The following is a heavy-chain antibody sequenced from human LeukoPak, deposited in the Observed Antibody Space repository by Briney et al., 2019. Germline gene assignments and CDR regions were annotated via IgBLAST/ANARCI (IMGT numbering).Heavy chain of an antibody. CDR3: AKIGRNSSWSKVGWFDP. V-gene: IGHV3-23*01. J-gene: IGHJ5*02. D-gene: IGHD6-13*01. Sequence: PGGSLRLSCAASGFTFSSYAMSWVRQAPGKGLEWVSAISGSGGSTYYADSVKGRFTISRDNSKNTLYLQMNSLRAEDTAVYYCAKIGRNSSWSKVGWFDPWGQGTLVTVSS. CDR1: GFTFSSYA. CDR2: ISGSGGST.